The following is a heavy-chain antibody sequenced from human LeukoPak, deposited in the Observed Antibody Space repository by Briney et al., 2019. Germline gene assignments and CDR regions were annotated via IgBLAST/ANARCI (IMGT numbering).Heavy chain of an antibody. D-gene: IGHD6-19*01. V-gene: IGHV3-64*01. J-gene: IGHJ4*02. CDR2: ISSDGGST. Sequence: GGSLRLSCAASGFTFSTYALHWVRQAPGKGLEYVSAISSDGGSTSYANSVKGSFTISRDNSKNTLYLQMGSLRAEDTAVYYCARRHSRGFFCDYWGQGTLVTVSS. CDR1: GFTFSTYA. CDR3: ARRHSRGFFCDY.